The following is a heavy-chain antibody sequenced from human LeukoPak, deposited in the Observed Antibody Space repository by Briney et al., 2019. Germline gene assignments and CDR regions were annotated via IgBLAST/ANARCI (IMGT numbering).Heavy chain of an antibody. CDR3: ARDAKYYYGSRTYFFFEY. CDR2: IYTSGTT. D-gene: IGHD3-10*01. Sequence: SETLSLTCTVSGGSFSTYYWSWIRQPAGKGLEWIGHIYTSGTTNCNPSLKSRVTMSIDTSKNQFSLKLSSVTAADMAIYYCARDAKYYYGSRTYFFFEYWGQGTLLSVSS. CDR1: GGSFSTYY. J-gene: IGHJ4*02. V-gene: IGHV4-4*07.